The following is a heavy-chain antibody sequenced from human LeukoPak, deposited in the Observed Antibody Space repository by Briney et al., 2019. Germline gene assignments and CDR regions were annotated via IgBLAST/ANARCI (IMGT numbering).Heavy chain of an antibody. Sequence: GGSLRLSCAASGFTFDDYAMHWVRQAPGKGLEWVSGISWNSGNIGYADSVKGRFTISRDSAKNSLYLQMNSLRAEDTAFYYCAKAFYADPTFDYWGQGTLVTVSS. CDR3: AKAFYADPTFDY. CDR1: GFTFDDYA. J-gene: IGHJ4*02. CDR2: ISWNSGNI. V-gene: IGHV3-9*01. D-gene: IGHD4-17*01.